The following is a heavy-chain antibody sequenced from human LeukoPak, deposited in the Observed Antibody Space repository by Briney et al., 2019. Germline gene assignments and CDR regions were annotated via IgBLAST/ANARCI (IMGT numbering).Heavy chain of an antibody. V-gene: IGHV4-59*01. D-gene: IGHD2-15*01. J-gene: IGHJ5*02. CDR2: IYYSGSP. Sequence: SETLSLTCTVSGGSISSYYWSWIRQPPGKGLEWIGYIYYSGSPNYNPSLKSRVTISVDTSKNQFSLKLSSVTAADTAVYYCARVVGVVAATRGSSPFDPWGQGTLVTVSS. CDR3: ARVVGVVAATRGSSPFDP. CDR1: GGSISSYY.